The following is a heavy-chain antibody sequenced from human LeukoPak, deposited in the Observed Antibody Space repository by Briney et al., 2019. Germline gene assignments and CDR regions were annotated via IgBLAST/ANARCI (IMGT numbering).Heavy chain of an antibody. CDR1: VYTFISYG. V-gene: IGHV1-18*01. D-gene: IGHD4-17*01. CDR2: ISTYNGHT. Sequence: ASVKVSCKTSVYTFISYGISWVRQAPGQGLEWMGGISTYNGHTSYAQKIQGRVTMTTDTSTNTAYMELRSLRSDDTAVYYCARDPDGDYDFDYWGQGTLVTVSS. J-gene: IGHJ4*02. CDR3: ARDPDGDYDFDY.